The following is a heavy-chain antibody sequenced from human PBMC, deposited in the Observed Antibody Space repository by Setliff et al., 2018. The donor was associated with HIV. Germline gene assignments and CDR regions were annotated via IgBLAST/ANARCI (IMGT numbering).Heavy chain of an antibody. V-gene: IGHV4-38-2*01. Sequence: PSETLSLTCAVSGYSISSGYYWGGIRQPPGMGLEWIGSTHYGVSTNYNSSIRSRVTITVHTSTNQISLKLSSVTAEDSAVYYCARLSDIVATINTYDAFDIWGQGTRVT. CDR1: GYSISSGYY. D-gene: IGHD5-12*01. CDR3: ARLSDIVATINTYDAFDI. CDR2: THYGVST. J-gene: IGHJ3*02.